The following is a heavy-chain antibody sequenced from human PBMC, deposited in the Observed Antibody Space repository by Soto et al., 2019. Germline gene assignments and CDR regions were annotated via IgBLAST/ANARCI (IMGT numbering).Heavy chain of an antibody. CDR1: GDTFASFG. J-gene: IGHJ4*02. D-gene: IGHD3-10*01. CDR2: ISAYNGNT. CDR3: ARDQQSITDRILQY. Sequence: ASVKVSCKASGDTFASFGFSWVRQAPGQGLEWLGWISAYNGNTHYAQKVRDRVTLTTDTSTNTAYMELRSLTSDDTAVYYCARDQQSITDRILQYWGQGTRVTVSS. V-gene: IGHV1-18*01.